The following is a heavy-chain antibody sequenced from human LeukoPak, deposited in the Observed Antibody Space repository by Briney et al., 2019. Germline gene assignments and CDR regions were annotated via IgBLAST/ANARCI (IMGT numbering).Heavy chain of an antibody. CDR3: ARQTGSGLFILP. Sequence: SETLSLTCTVSGGSISSSNYYWGWISQPPGKGLEWIGSIYYSGNTYYNPSLKSRLTISVDTSKNQFSLRLRSVTAADTAVYYCARQTGSGLFILPGGQGTLVTVSS. V-gene: IGHV4-39*01. CDR2: IYYSGNT. J-gene: IGHJ4*02. CDR1: GGSISSSNYY. D-gene: IGHD3/OR15-3a*01.